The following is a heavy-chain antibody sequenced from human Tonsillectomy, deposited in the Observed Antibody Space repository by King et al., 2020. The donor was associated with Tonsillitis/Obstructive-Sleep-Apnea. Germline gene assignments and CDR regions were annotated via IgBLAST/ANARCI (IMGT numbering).Heavy chain of an antibody. CDR1: GFPFSDDY. D-gene: IGHD5-12*01. Sequence: VQLVESGGGLVKPGGSLRLSCAASGFPFSDDYISWILQAPGGGLEWGSYISSSSSYTNHAASVKGRFTNSRDNAKNSLYLQMNSLRAEDTSVYYCARYSGYDFSYMDVWGKGTTVTVSS. CDR3: ARYSGYDFSYMDV. CDR2: ISSSSSYT. V-gene: IGHV3-11*05. J-gene: IGHJ6*03.